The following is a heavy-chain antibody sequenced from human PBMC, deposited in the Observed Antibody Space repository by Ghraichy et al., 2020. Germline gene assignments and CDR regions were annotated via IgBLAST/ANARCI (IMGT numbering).Heavy chain of an antibody. D-gene: IGHD3-22*01. CDR3: ARAYFDSSGYRSGGEVDLDY. J-gene: IGHJ4*02. Sequence: ESLNISCTVSGDSIVSSYWSWIRQPPGKGLEWIGYIHYRGTTYYNSSLKSRVTMSVDMAKNQFSLKLHSVTATDTAVYYCARAYFDSSGYRSGGEVDLDYWGQGTLVTVSS. V-gene: IGHV4-59*01. CDR1: GDSIVSSY. CDR2: IHYRGTT.